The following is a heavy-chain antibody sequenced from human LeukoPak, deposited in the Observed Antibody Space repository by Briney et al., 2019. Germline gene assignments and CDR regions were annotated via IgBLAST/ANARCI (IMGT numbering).Heavy chain of an antibody. D-gene: IGHD6-25*01. CDR2: INPSGGST. CDR3: ARAVSSGPYYYYGMDV. J-gene: IGHJ6*02. Sequence: ASVKASCKASGYTFTSYYMHWVRQAPGQGLEWMGIINPSGGSTSYAQKFQGRVTMTRDTSTSTVYMELSSLRSEDTAVYYCARAVSSGPYYYYGMDVWGQGTTVTVPS. CDR1: GYTFTSYY. V-gene: IGHV1-46*01.